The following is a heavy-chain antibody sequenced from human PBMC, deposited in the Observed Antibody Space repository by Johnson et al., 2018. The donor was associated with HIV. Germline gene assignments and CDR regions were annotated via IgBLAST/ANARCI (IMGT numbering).Heavy chain of an antibody. D-gene: IGHD6-19*01. V-gene: IGHV3-49*04. CDR1: GFTFGDYG. Sequence: VQLVESGGGLVQPGRSLRLSCIVSGFTFGDYGMSCVRQAPGKGLEWVGFIRSKAYGGTSEYAASVKGRFTISSDDSKSIAYLQMISLRNEDTAVYYCTRGRGSGWYGTALDVWGQGTMVTDAS. CDR3: TRGRGSGWYGTALDV. J-gene: IGHJ3*01. CDR2: IRSKAYGGTS.